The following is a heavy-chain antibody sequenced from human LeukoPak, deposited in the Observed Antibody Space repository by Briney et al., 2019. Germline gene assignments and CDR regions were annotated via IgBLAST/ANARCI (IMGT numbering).Heavy chain of an antibody. CDR3: ARARATAPFFFDY. CDR2: IYYSGST. CDR1: GGSISSGGYS. D-gene: IGHD5-18*01. V-gene: IGHV4-30-4*07. J-gene: IGHJ4*02. Sequence: SETLSLTCTVSGGSISSGGYSWSWIRQPPGKGLEWIGYIYYSGSTYYNPSLKSRVTISLDTSKNQFSLKLSSVTAADTAVYYCARARATAPFFFDYWGQGTLVTVSS.